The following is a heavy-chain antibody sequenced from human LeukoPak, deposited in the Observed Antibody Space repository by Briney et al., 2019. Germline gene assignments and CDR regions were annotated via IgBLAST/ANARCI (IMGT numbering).Heavy chain of an antibody. D-gene: IGHD5/OR15-5a*01. CDR2: LYTSGTT. Sequence: SETLSLTCTVSGASISTYYWSWIRQPAGKGLEWLGRLYTSGTTNYNPSLEGRVTMPVDTSRRQLSLRLTSVTAADTAIYFCARGHQGSTPHDAFDVWGQGTLVTVSS. CDR3: ARGHQGSTPHDAFDV. CDR1: GASISTYY. J-gene: IGHJ3*01. V-gene: IGHV4-4*07.